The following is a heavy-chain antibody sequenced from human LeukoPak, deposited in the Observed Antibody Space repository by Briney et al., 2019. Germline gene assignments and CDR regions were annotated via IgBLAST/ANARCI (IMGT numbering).Heavy chain of an antibody. D-gene: IGHD1-26*01. CDR3: TRSPSLGGNYWGFDY. CDR1: GFTFSTYW. V-gene: IGHV3-74*01. J-gene: IGHJ4*02. Sequence: PGGSLRLSCAASGFTFSTYWVHWVRQARGKGLVGVSRLSPDGSSSIYADSVKGRFTVSRDNAKYTLYLQMNSLRAEDTAVYYCTRSPSLGGNYWGFDYWGQGTLVTVSS. CDR2: LSPDGSSS.